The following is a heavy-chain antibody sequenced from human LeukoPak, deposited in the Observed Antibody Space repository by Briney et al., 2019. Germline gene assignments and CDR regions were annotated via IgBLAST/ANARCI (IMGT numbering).Heavy chain of an antibody. J-gene: IGHJ6*03. V-gene: IGHV3-23*01. Sequence: GGSLRLSCAASGFTFSNYAMSWVRQAPGKGLEWVSVISGSGGSTYYADSVKGRFTISRDNSKNTLYLQMNSLRAEDTAVYYCARVGATHYYYYMDVWGKGTTVTVSS. D-gene: IGHD1-26*01. CDR3: ARVGATHYYYYMDV. CDR1: GFTFSNYA. CDR2: ISGSGGST.